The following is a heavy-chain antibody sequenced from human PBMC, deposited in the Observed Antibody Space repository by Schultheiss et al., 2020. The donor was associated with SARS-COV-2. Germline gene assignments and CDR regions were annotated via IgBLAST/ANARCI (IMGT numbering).Heavy chain of an antibody. CDR2: ISSSSSYI. J-gene: IGHJ6*03. CDR1: GFTFCSYS. V-gene: IGHV3-21*01. Sequence: GESMKISCAASGFTFCSYSMNWVRQAPGKGLEWVSSISSSSSYIYYADSVKGRFTISRDNAKNSLYLQMNSLRAEDTAVYYCASEVSYYYYMDVWGKGTTVTVSS. CDR3: ASEVSYYYYMDV. D-gene: IGHD2-8*01.